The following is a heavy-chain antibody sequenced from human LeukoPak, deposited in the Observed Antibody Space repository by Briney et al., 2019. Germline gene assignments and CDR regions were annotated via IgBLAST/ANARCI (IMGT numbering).Heavy chain of an antibody. J-gene: IGHJ5*02. CDR3: ARDPQPWVLSGPADR. V-gene: IGHV3-7*01. Sequence: GGSLRLSCAASKFFFHGYWMSWVRQAPGKGLEWVANIKQDGSEGYYMDSVKGRFTISRDNAKNLLFLQMNSLRPDDTAVYYCARDPQPWVLSGPADRWGQGTLVTVSS. CDR2: IKQDGSEG. CDR1: KFFFHGYW. D-gene: IGHD1-26*01.